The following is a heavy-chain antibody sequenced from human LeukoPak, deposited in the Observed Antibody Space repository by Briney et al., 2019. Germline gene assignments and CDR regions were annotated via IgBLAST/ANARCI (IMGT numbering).Heavy chain of an antibody. J-gene: IGHJ4*02. Sequence: SVKVSRKASGGTFSSYAISWVRQAPGQGLEWMGGIIPIFGTANYAQKFQGRVTITADESTSTAYMELSSLRSEDTAVYYCARIGVVTSPPEYYFDYWGQGTLVTVSS. CDR2: IIPIFGTA. CDR1: GGTFSSYA. D-gene: IGHD3-3*01. CDR3: ARIGVVTSPPEYYFDY. V-gene: IGHV1-69*13.